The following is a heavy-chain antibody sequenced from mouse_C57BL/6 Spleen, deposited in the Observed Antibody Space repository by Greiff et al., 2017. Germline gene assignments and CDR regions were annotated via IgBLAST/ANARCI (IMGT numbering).Heavy chain of an antibody. CDR3: ARSEASFYAMDY. CDR1: GYTFTSYW. V-gene: IGHV1-52*01. J-gene: IGHJ4*01. Sequence: QVQLQQPGAELVRPGSSVKLSCKASGYTFTSYWMHWVKQRPIQGLECIGNIDPSDSETHYNQKFKDKATLTVDKSSSTAYMQLSSLTSEDSAVYYCARSEASFYAMDYWGQGTSVTVSS. CDR2: IDPSDSET. D-gene: IGHD6-1*01.